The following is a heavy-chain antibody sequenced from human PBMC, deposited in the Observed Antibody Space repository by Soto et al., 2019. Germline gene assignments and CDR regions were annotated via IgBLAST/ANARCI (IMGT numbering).Heavy chain of an antibody. CDR1: CGSFSGYY. CDR3: ARGVSYYDFVWGSYSFYY. Sequence: SETLSLTCAVYCGSFSGYYWSWIRQPPWKGLEWIGESNHSGSTNYNPSLKSRVTISVDTSKNQFSLKLSSVTAADTAVYYCARGVSYYDFVWGSYSFYYCGQRTLVTLSS. CDR2: SNHSGST. D-gene: IGHD3-16*01. J-gene: IGHJ4*02. V-gene: IGHV4-34*01.